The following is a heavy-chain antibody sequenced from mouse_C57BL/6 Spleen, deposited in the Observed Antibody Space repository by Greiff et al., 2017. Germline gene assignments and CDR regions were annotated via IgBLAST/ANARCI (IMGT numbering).Heavy chain of an antibody. CDR2: INYDGSST. J-gene: IGHJ2*01. D-gene: IGHD2-2*01. CDR3: ARGDGYDVGHYFDY. CDR1: GFTFSDYY. V-gene: IGHV5-16*01. Sequence: EVKLVESEGGLVQPGSSMTLSCTASGFTFSDYYMAWVRQVPEKGLEWVANINYDGSSTYYLDSLKSRFIISRDNAKNMLYLQMSSLKSEDTATYYCARGDGYDVGHYFDYWGQGTTLTVSS.